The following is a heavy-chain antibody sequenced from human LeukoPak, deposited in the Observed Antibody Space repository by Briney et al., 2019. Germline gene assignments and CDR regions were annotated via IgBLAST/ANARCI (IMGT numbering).Heavy chain of an antibody. Sequence: QPGGSLRLSCAASGFTFSSYATSWVRQAPGKGLERVSAISGSGGSTYYADSVKGRFTISRDSSKNTLYLQMNSLRAEDTAVYYCAKEPYSGSYQGKPLDYWGQGTLVTVSS. J-gene: IGHJ4*02. CDR3: AKEPYSGSYQGKPLDY. CDR1: GFTFSSYA. CDR2: ISGSGGST. V-gene: IGHV3-23*01. D-gene: IGHD1-26*01.